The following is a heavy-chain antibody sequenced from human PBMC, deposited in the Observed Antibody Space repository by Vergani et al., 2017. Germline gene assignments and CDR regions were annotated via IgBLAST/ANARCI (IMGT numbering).Heavy chain of an antibody. CDR1: GYTFTSYG. CDR2: ISAYNGNT. J-gene: IGHJ6*02. CDR3: AADGSRYCSGGHCVNYYSYYGMDV. D-gene: IGHD2-15*01. V-gene: IGHV1-18*01. Sequence: QVQLVQSGAEVKKPGASVKVSCKASGYTFTSYGISWVRQAPGQGLEWMGWISAYNGNTNYAQKLQGRVTMTTDTTTSTAYMALRSLRSANTAGYYCAADGSRYCSGGHCVNYYSYYGMDVWGQGTTVTVSS.